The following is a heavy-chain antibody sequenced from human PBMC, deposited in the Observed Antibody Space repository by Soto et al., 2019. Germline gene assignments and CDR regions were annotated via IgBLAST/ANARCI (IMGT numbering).Heavy chain of an antibody. V-gene: IGHV3-9*01. J-gene: IGHJ4*02. D-gene: IGHD6-13*01. Sequence: EVRLEESGGRLVQAGTSRRLSCRASGFRFDDYAMHWVRQAPGKGLEWVAGIIWNSEAIDYAESVRGRFTISRDNAENSVFLQMDSLSPEDTALYYCTRDDQGIATSGTPILGSWGQGTPVTASS. CDR1: GFRFDDYA. CDR3: TRDDQGIATSGTPILGS. CDR2: IIWNSEAI.